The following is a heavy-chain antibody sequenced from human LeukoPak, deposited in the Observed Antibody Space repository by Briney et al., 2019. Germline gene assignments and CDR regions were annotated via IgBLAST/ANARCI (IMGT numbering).Heavy chain of an antibody. Sequence: GGSLRLSCAASGFTFSDYYMSWIRQAPGKGLEWVSYISSSGSTIYYADSVKGRFTISRDNSKNTLYLQMNSLRAEDTAVYYCAKSRNYYDFWNNWGQGTLVTVSS. D-gene: IGHD3-3*01. CDR1: GFTFSDYY. CDR2: ISSSGSTI. CDR3: AKSRNYYDFWNN. V-gene: IGHV3-11*01. J-gene: IGHJ4*02.